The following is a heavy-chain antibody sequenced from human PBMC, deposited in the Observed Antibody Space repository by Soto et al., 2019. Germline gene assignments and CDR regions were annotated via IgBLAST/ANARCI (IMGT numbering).Heavy chain of an antibody. V-gene: IGHV3-33*01. Sequence: QVQLVESGGGVVQPGRSLRLSCAASGFTFSSYGMHWVRQAPGKGLEWVAVIWYDGSNKYYADSVKGRFTTSRDNSKNTLYLQMNSLGAEDTAVYYCARDCAGYSSGWYQRGGFDYWGQGPLVTVSS. J-gene: IGHJ4*02. CDR1: GFTFSSYG. CDR2: IWYDGSNK. CDR3: ARDCAGYSSGWYQRGGFDY. D-gene: IGHD6-19*01.